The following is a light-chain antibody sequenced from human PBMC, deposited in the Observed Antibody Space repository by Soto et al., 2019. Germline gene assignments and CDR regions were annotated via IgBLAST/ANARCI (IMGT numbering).Light chain of an antibody. Sequence: EIVMTQSPATLSVSPGERATLSCRASQSVSIDVAWYQQTPGQAPRLLIYGASTSSTGIPVRFSGSASGTAFSVTISSLQSEDFPVYYGPQYNRCSLTYGQRSKVESK. CDR2: GAS. CDR1: QSVSID. V-gene: IGKV3-15*01. CDR3: PQYNRCSLT. J-gene: IGKJ1*01.